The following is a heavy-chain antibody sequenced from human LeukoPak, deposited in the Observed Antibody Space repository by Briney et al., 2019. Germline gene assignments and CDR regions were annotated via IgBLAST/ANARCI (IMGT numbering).Heavy chain of an antibody. D-gene: IGHD1-26*01. CDR2: IYDSVNA. V-gene: IGHV4-61*05. CDR1: GGSISSSSYY. Sequence: PSETLSLTCTVSGGSISSSSYYWGWIRQSPGKGLEWIGYIYDSVNANYNPSLKSRVTISVDMSRNQFSLKLNSVTAADTAIYYCARDRELGVWGQGTTVTVSS. J-gene: IGHJ6*02. CDR3: ARDRELGV.